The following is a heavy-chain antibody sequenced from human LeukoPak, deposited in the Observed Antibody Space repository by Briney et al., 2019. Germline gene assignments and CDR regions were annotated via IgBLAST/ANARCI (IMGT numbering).Heavy chain of an antibody. CDR2: IYYSGST. CDR1: GGSISSYY. J-gene: IGHJ4*02. CDR3: ARDGDYGDYIDFFDY. Sequence: SETLSLTCTVSGGSISSYYWSWIRQPPGKGLEWIGYIYYSGSTNYNPSLKSRVTISVDTSKNEFSLKLSSVTAADTAVYYCARDGDYGDYIDFFDYWGQGTLVTVSS. V-gene: IGHV4-59*01. D-gene: IGHD4-17*01.